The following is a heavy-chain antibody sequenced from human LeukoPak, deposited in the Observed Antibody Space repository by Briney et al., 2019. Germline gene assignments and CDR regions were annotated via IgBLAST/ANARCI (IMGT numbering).Heavy chain of an antibody. V-gene: IGHV3-23*01. D-gene: IGHD3-10*01. CDR2: ISGSGGST. Sequence: GRSLRPSCAASGFTFSSYAMSWVRQAPGKGLEWVSAISGSGGSTYYAGSGKGRFTISRDNSKNTLYLQINSLRAEDTAVYYCAKAAEHYGSGSYRTFDYWGQGTLVTVSS. CDR3: AKAAEHYGSGSYRTFDY. J-gene: IGHJ4*02. CDR1: GFTFSSYA.